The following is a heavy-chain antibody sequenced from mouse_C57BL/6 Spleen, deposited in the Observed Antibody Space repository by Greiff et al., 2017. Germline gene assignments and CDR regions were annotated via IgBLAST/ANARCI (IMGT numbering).Heavy chain of an antibody. J-gene: IGHJ4*01. Sequence: VQLQQSGAELARPGASVKLSCKASGYTFTSYGISWVKQRTGQGLEWIGEIYPRSGNTYYNEKFKGKATQTADKSSSTAYMELRSLTSEDSAVYFCARDGITTVVAKDYYAMDYWGQGTTVTVSS. CDR3: ARDGITTVVAKDYYAMDY. CDR1: GYTFTSYG. D-gene: IGHD1-1*01. V-gene: IGHV1-81*01. CDR2: IYPRSGNT.